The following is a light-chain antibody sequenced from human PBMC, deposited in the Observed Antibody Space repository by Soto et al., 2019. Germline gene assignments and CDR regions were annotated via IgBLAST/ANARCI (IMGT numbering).Light chain of an antibody. Sequence: EIVMTQSPATLSVSPGERATLSCRASQSVSSNLAWYQQKPGQPPKLLIYWASARDSGVPDRFSGSGSGTDFTLTISSLQAEDVAIYYCQQYYGTPVTFGQGTKVEIK. V-gene: IGKV3-15*01. CDR3: QQYYGTPVT. CDR1: QSVSSN. CDR2: WAS. J-gene: IGKJ1*01.